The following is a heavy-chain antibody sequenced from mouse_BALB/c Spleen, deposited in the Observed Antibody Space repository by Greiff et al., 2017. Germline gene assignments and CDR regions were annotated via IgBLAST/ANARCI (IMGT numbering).Heavy chain of an antibody. Sequence: QVQLKESGPGLVAPSQSLSITCTVSGFSLTGYGVNWVRQPPGKGLEWLGMIWGDGSTDYNSALKSRLSISKDNSKSQVFLKMNSLQTDDTARYYCARDPLMIYWYFDVWGAGTTVTVSS. D-gene: IGHD2-4*01. V-gene: IGHV2-6-7*01. CDR3: ARDPLMIYWYFDV. J-gene: IGHJ1*01. CDR1: GFSLTGYG. CDR2: IWGDGST.